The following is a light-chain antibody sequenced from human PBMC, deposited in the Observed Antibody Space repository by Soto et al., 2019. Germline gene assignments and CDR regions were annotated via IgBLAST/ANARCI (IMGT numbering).Light chain of an antibody. CDR3: QQYGSSLALT. CDR2: GAS. CDR1: QSVSSSY. J-gene: IGKJ4*01. V-gene: IGKV3-20*01. Sequence: EIVLTQSPGTLSLSPGERATLSCRASQSVSSSYLAWYQQKHGQAPRLLIYGASSRATSIPDRFSGSGSETDFTLTISRLEPEGCEVYYCQQYGSSLALTFGGGTKVEIK.